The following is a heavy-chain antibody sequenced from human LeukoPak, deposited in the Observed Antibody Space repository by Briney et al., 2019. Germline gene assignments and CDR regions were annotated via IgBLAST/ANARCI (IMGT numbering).Heavy chain of an antibody. CDR2: IYYSGST. J-gene: IGHJ3*02. V-gene: IGHV4-59*01. D-gene: IGHD3-3*01. CDR1: GGSISSYY. CDR3: ARGKVEDFWSGNDAFDI. Sequence: SETLSLTCTVSGGSISSYYWSWIRQPPGKGLEWIGYIYYSGSTNYNPSLKSRVTISVDTSKNQFSLKLSSVTAADTAVYYCARGKVEDFWSGNDAFDIWGQGTMVTVSS.